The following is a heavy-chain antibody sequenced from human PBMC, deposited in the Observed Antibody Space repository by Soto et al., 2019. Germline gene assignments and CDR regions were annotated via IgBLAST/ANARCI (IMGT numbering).Heavy chain of an antibody. V-gene: IGHV3-66*01. CDR3: ARVQAGPGFAYYYYGMDV. CDR2: IYSGGST. CDR1: GFTVSSNY. J-gene: IGHJ6*02. Sequence: EVQLVESGGGLVQPGGSLRLSCAASGFTVSSNYMSWVRQAPGKGLEWVSVIYSGGSTYYADSVKGRFTISRDNSKNTLYLQMNSLRAEDTAVYYCARVQAGPGFAYYYYGMDVWGQGTTVTVSS. D-gene: IGHD2-2*01.